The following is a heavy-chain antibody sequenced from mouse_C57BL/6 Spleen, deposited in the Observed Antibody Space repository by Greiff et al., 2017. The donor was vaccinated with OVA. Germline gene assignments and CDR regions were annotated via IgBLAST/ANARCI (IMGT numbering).Heavy chain of an antibody. V-gene: IGHV1-64*01. J-gene: IGHJ2*01. CDR3: ARRGDGSSYSYFDY. CDR1: GYTFTSYW. Sequence: VQLQQPGAELVKPGASVKLSCKASGYTFTSYWMHWVKQRPGQGLEWIGMIHPNSGSTNYNEKFKSKATLTVDKSSSTAYMQLSSLTSEDSAVYYCARRGDGSSYSYFDYWGQGTTLTVSS. CDR2: IHPNSGST. D-gene: IGHD1-1*01.